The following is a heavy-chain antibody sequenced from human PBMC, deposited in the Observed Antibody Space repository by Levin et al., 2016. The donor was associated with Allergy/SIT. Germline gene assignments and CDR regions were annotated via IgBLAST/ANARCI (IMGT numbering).Heavy chain of an antibody. J-gene: IGHJ4*02. V-gene: IGHV4-31*02. Sequence: WIRQPPGKGLEWIGYIYYSGSTYYNPSLKSRVTISVDTSKNQFSLKLSSVTAADTAVYYCARAPRVYSSGPRSGTRYYFDYWGQGTLVTVSS. CDR2: IYYSGST. D-gene: IGHD6-19*01. CDR3: ARAPRVYSSGPRSGTRYYFDY.